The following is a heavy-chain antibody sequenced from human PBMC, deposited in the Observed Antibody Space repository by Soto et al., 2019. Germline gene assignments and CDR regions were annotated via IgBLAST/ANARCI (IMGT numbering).Heavy chain of an antibody. J-gene: IGHJ4*02. D-gene: IGHD2-2*01. CDR3: ATGAGEEYQLHHPFDY. V-gene: IGHV1-24*01. CDR1: GYTLTELS. Sequence: QVQLVQSGAEVKKPGASVKVSCKVSGYTLTELSMHWVRQAPGKGLEWMGGFDPEDGETIYAQKFQGRVTMTEDTSTDTAYMELSSLRSEDTAVYYCATGAGEEYQLHHPFDYWGQGTLVTVSS. CDR2: FDPEDGET.